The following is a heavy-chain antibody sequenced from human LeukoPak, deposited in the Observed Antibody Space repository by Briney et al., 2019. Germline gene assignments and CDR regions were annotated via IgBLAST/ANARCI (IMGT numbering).Heavy chain of an antibody. V-gene: IGHV1-2*02. Sequence: ASVKVSCKASGYTFTGYYMHWVRQAPGQGLEWMGWINPNSGGTNYAQKSQGRVTMTRDTSISTAYMELSRLRSDDTAVYYCARGGYYYDSSGYGFLDYWGQGTLVTVSS. CDR1: GYTFTGYY. CDR2: INPNSGGT. CDR3: ARGGYYYDSSGYGFLDY. J-gene: IGHJ4*02. D-gene: IGHD3-22*01.